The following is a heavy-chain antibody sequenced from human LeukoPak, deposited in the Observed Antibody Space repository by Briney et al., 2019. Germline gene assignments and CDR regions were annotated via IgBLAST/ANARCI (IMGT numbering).Heavy chain of an antibody. CDR3: ARERYSSYYYGMDV. V-gene: IGHV1-69*13. CDR1: GYTFTSYG. J-gene: IGHJ6*02. D-gene: IGHD5-18*01. Sequence: ASVKVSCKASGYTFTSYGISWVRQAPGQGLEWMGGIIPIFGTANYAQKFQGRVTITADESTSTAYMELSSLRSEDTAVYYCARERYSSYYYGMDVWGQGTTVTVSS. CDR2: IIPIFGTA.